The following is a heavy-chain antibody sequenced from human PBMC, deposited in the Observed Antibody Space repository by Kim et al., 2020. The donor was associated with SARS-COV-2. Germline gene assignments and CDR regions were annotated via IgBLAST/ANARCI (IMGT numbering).Heavy chain of an antibody. D-gene: IGHD1-26*01. CDR3: ARPSGAAGAYYFDY. Sequence: ADAVKGRFTIYRDNVKNALYLQMNSLRADDTAVYYCARPSGAAGAYYFDYWGQGTLVTVSS. J-gene: IGHJ4*02. V-gene: IGHV3-48*03.